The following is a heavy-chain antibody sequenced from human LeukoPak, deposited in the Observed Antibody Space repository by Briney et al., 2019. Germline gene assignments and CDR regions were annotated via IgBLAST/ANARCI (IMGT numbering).Heavy chain of an antibody. CDR3: ARGAGYGAPHGWFDP. CDR2: IYGSGST. CDR1: GDSINNYY. D-gene: IGHD4/OR15-4a*01. Sequence: SETLSLTCTVFGDSINNYYWSWIRQPAGKGLEWIGRIYGSGSTKYNPSLKSRVTMSVDTSENQLSLRLNSVTAADTAVYYCARGAGYGAPHGWFDPWGQGTLVIVSS. V-gene: IGHV4-4*07. J-gene: IGHJ5*02.